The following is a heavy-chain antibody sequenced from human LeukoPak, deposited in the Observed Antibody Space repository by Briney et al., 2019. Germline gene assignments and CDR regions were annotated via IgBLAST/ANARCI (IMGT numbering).Heavy chain of an antibody. V-gene: IGHV3-30-3*01. D-gene: IGHD6-19*01. J-gene: IGHJ4*02. Sequence: PGGSLRLSCAASGFTFSRYAIHWVRQAPGKGLEWVALISDDGSNKSYADSVKGRLTISRDNSKNTLYLQMSSLRTEDTAIYYCARGVVAVAGTSYFDYWGQGTLVTVSS. CDR1: GFTFSRYA. CDR2: ISDDGSNK. CDR3: ARGVVAVAGTSYFDY.